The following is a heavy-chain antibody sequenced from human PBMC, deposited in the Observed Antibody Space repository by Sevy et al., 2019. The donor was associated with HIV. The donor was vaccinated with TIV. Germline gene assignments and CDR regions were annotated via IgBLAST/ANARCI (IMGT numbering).Heavy chain of an antibody. V-gene: IGHV3-21*01. Sequence: GGSLRLSCTASGFAIDSYSMNWVRQAPGNGLEWLSSISGSSSHIFYADSVKGRFTISRDNARNSVYLRMNSLRAEDTALYFCARDPTDDSGYSQGMDAWGQGTAVTVSS. CDR3: ARDPTDDSGYSQGMDA. D-gene: IGHD3-22*01. CDR2: ISGSSSHI. J-gene: IGHJ6*02. CDR1: GFAIDSYS.